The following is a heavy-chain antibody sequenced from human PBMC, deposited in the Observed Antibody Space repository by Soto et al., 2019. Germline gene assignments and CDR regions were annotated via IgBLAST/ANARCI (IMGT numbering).Heavy chain of an antibody. CDR2: IIPIFGTA. D-gene: IGHD3-3*01. CDR3: AREGDVVAKDLDAFDS. J-gene: IGHJ3*02. V-gene: IGHV1-69*01. CDR1: GGTFSSYA. Sequence: QVQLVQSGAEVKKPGSSVKVSCKASGGTFSSYAISWVRQAPGQGLEWMGGIIPIFGTANYAQKFQGKVTITADESTSTAYIERSSLRSEDTDGYYCAREGDVVAKDLDAFDSWGQGTMVTVSS.